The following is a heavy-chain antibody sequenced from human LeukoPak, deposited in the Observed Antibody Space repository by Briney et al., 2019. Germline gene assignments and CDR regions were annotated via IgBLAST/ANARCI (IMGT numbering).Heavy chain of an antibody. CDR2: ISSSSSYI. D-gene: IGHD6-19*01. Sequence: SGGSLRLSCAASGCTFGGYSMTWVRQAPGKGLEWVSSISSSSSYIYYADSVKGRFAISRDNAKNSLYLQMNSLRAEDTAVYYCASEVVRRYSSGWDVDYWGQGTLVTVSS. CDR1: GCTFGGYS. CDR3: ASEVVRRYSSGWDVDY. J-gene: IGHJ4*02. V-gene: IGHV3-21*01.